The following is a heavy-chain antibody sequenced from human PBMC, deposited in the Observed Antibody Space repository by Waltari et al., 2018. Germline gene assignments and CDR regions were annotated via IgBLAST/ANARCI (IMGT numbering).Heavy chain of an antibody. CDR1: GYTFTDFY. CDR3: ARGRQGFY. Sequence: QVQVVQSGAEVEKPGASVKVSCKASGYTFTDFYIHWVRQAPGPGLEWMGWINPNSGGTNSAQKFQGRVTMTRETSISTAYMELSRLRSDDTAVYYCARGRQGFYWGQGTLVTVSS. V-gene: IGHV1-2*02. J-gene: IGHJ4*02. CDR2: INPNSGGT.